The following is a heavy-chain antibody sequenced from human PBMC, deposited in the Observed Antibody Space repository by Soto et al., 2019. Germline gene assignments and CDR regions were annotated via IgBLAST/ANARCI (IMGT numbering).Heavy chain of an antibody. CDR2: VYQSGSA. Sequence: SETLSLTCAVSGGSITSVGYSWSWIRQAPGKGLEWLGYVYQSGSAYYNPSLKSRVTISIDKSKNQFSLKLSSVTAADTAVYYCASQASPYYYGMNVWGQGTTVTVSS. CDR3: ASQASPYYYGMNV. V-gene: IGHV4-30-2*01. J-gene: IGHJ6*02. CDR1: GGSITSVGYS.